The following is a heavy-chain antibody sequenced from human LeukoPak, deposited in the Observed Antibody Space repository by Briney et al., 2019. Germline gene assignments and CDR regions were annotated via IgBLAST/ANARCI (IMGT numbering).Heavy chain of an antibody. CDR2: IYPGDSDT. Sequence: GESLKIFCKGSGSSFTSYWIGWVRQMPGKGLEWMGIIYPGDSDTRYSPSFQGQVTISADKSISTAYPQWSGLKASDTAMYYCARPGEPHLGHAFDIWGQGTMVTVSS. D-gene: IGHD1-14*01. V-gene: IGHV5-51*01. CDR1: GSSFTSYW. J-gene: IGHJ3*02. CDR3: ARPGEPHLGHAFDI.